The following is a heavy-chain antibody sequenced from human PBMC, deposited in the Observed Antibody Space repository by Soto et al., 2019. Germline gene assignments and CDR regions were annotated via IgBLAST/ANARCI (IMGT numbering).Heavy chain of an antibody. V-gene: IGHV4-30-4*01. CDR1: GGSISSGDYY. J-gene: IGHJ5*02. CDR3: ARGAGLRFLEWLSAWFDP. D-gene: IGHD3-3*01. Sequence: PSETLSLTCTVSGGSISSGDYYWSWIRQPPGKGLEWIGYIYYSGSTYYNPSLKSRVTISVDTSKNQFSLKLSSVTAADTAVYYCARGAGLRFLEWLSAWFDPCGQGTLVTVSS. CDR2: IYYSGST.